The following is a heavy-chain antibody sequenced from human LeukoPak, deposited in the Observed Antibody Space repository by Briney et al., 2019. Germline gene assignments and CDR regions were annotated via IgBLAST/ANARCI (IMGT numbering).Heavy chain of an antibody. CDR3: ASPNPQYSYGSYFDY. Sequence: SVKVSCKASGGTFSSYAISWVRQAPGQGLEWMGGIIPIFGTANYAQKFQGRVTITADESTSAAYMELSSLRSEDTAVYYCASPNPQYSYGSYFDYWGQGTLVTVSS. J-gene: IGHJ4*02. D-gene: IGHD5-18*01. V-gene: IGHV1-69*13. CDR2: IIPIFGTA. CDR1: GGTFSSYA.